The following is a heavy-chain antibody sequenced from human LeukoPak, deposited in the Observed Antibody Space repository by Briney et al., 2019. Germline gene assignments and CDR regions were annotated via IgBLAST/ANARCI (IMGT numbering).Heavy chain of an antibody. V-gene: IGHV1-69*04. Sequence: SVKVSCKASGGTFSSYTISWVRQAPGQGLEWMGRIIPILGMANYAQKFQGRVTITADKSTSTAYMELSSLRSEDTAVYYCARDQGVITPLTARGWFDPWGQGTLVTVSS. CDR2: IIPILGMA. D-gene: IGHD2-21*01. CDR1: GGTFSSYT. J-gene: IGHJ5*02. CDR3: ARDQGVITPLTARGWFDP.